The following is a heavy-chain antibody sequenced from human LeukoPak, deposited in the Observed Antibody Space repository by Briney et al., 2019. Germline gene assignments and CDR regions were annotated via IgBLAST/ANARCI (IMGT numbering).Heavy chain of an antibody. CDR1: GFTFSSYG. CDR2: IRYDGSNK. D-gene: IGHD5-12*01. CDR3: AKGSGYEAQYHYYYMDV. Sequence: VGSLRLSCAASGFTFSSYGMHWVRQAPGKGLEWVAFIRYDGSNKYYADSVKGRFTISRDNSKNTLYLHVNSLRPEDTAVYYCAKGSGYEAQYHYYYMDVWGKGTTVTISS. J-gene: IGHJ6*03. V-gene: IGHV3-30*02.